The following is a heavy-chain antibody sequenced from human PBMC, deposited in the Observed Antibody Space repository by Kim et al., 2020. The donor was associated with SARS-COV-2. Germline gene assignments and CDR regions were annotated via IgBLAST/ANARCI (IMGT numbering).Heavy chain of an antibody. V-gene: IGHV2-70*01. Sequence: DDDQDYRTSLKTRLTISKDTSKNQVVLTMTNMDPVDTATYYCARTRGGMDVWGQGTTVTVSS. J-gene: IGHJ6*02. D-gene: IGHD3-10*01. CDR2: DDDQ. CDR3: ARTRGGMDV.